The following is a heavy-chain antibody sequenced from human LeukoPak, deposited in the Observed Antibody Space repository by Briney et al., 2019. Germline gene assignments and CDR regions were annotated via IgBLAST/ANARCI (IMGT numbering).Heavy chain of an antibody. D-gene: IGHD5-18*01. CDR2: INPNSGGT. V-gene: IGHV1-2*02. CDR3: ARDPGDTAMVTTGPDY. Sequence: ASVKVSCKASGYTFTGYYMHWVRQAPGQGLEWMGWINPNSGGTNYAQKFQGRVTMTRDTSISTAYMELSRLISDDTAVYYCARDPGDTAMVTTGPDYWGQGTLVTVSS. J-gene: IGHJ4*02. CDR1: GYTFTGYY.